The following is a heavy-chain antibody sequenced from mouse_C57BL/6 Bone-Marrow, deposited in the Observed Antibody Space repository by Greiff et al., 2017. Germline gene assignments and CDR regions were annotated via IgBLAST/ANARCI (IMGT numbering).Heavy chain of an antibody. V-gene: IGHV5-17*01. CDR3: ATLGDY. CDR1: GFTFSDYG. Sequence: EVKVVESGGGLVKPGGSLKLSCAASGFTFSDYGMHWVRQAPEKGLEWVAYISSGSSTIYYADTVQGRFTISRDNAKNTLCLQMTSLRSEDTAMYYCATLGDYWGQGTSVTVSS. J-gene: IGHJ4*01. CDR2: ISSGSSTI.